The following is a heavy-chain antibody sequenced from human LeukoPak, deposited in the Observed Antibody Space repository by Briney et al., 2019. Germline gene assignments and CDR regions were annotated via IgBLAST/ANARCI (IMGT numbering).Heavy chain of an antibody. D-gene: IGHD6-13*01. J-gene: IGHJ4*02. CDR1: GFTLSSYS. Sequence: GGSLRLSCTASGFTLSSYSMNWVRQAPGQGLEWVSSITSSSSYIYYGDSVKGRFTISRDNARNSLYLQMNSLRAEDTAVYYCARGWGDTYSSTWHYLDYWGQGTRVTVSS. V-gene: IGHV3-21*01. CDR3: ARGWGDTYSSTWHYLDY. CDR2: ITSSSSYI.